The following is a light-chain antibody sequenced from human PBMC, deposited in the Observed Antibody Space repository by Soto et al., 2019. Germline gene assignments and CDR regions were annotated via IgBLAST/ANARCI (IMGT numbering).Light chain of an antibody. V-gene: IGKV1-33*01. J-gene: IGKJ4*01. Sequence: DITMTQSPSSLSASVGDRVSITCQASQAIIFYLNWYQQKPGNAPKLLISGASNLEPGVPSRFTGSGSGTQFTLTISRLQPEDFATYYCQQYDSLPRTFGGGTHVEIK. CDR3: QQYDSLPRT. CDR1: QAIIFY. CDR2: GAS.